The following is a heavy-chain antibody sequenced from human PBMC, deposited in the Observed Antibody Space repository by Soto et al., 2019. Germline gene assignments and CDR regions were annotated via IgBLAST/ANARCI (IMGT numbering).Heavy chain of an antibody. D-gene: IGHD1-26*01. J-gene: IGHJ4*02. V-gene: IGHV4-4*02. Sequence: QVQLQESGPGLVKPSETLSLICSVSGDSISSNNWWSWVRQPPGKGLEWIGEVYQSGTTNYNPSLKSRVXXSXDXXKNQFSLNLRSVTAADTAVYYCASDGSGSPGAADHWGQGTLVTVSS. CDR2: VYQSGTT. CDR1: GDSISSNNW. CDR3: ASDGSGSPGAADH.